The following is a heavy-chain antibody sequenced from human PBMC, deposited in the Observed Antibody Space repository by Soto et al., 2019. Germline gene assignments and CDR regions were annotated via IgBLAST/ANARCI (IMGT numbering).Heavy chain of an antibody. CDR2: INHSGST. V-gene: IGHV4-34*01. D-gene: IGHD3-16*02. Sequence: SETLSLTCAVYGGSFSGYYWSWIRQPPGKGLEWIGEINHSGSTNYNPSLKSRVTISVDTSKNQFSLKLSSVTAADTAVYYCARAHYDYVWGSYRYNPPYYYYGMDVWGQGTTVTVS. CDR3: ARAHYDYVWGSYRYNPPYYYYGMDV. CDR1: GGSFSGYY. J-gene: IGHJ6*02.